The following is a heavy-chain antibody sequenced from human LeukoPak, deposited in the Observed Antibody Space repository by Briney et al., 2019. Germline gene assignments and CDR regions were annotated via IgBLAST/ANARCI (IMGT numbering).Heavy chain of an antibody. CDR2: ISNSGSTI. D-gene: IGHD3-22*01. V-gene: IGHV3-11*04. J-gene: IGHJ4*02. CDR3: ARDKHHYSDSSGFDY. Sequence: GGSLRLSCAASKFTFSDYYMSWIRQAPGKGLELVSYISNSGSTIYYADSVKGRFTISRDNAKNSLYLQMNSLRAEDTAVYYCARDKHHYSDSSGFDYWGQGTLVTVSS. CDR1: KFTFSDYY.